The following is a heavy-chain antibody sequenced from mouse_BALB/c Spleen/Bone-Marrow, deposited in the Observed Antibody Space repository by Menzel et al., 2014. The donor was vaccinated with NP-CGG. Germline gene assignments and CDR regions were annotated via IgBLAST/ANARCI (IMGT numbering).Heavy chain of an antibody. D-gene: IGHD1-2*01. CDR3: ARGTTATYFDY. J-gene: IGHJ2*01. CDR2: IHPNSGNT. CDR1: GYTFTSSW. Sequence: VQLQESGSVLVRPGASVKLSCEASGYTFTSSWMHWAKQRPGQGLEWIGEIHPNSGNTNYNEKFKGKATLTVDTSSSTAYVDLSSLTSEDSAVYYCARGTTATYFDYWGQGTTLTVSS. V-gene: IGHV1S130*01.